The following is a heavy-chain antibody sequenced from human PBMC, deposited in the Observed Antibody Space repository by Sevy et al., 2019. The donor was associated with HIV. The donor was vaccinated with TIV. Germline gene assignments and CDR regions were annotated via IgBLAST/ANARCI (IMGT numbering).Heavy chain of an antibody. J-gene: IGHJ3*02. CDR1: GFTFSSYG. CDR2: IGYDGSNK. D-gene: IGHD3-22*01. CDR3: ARTYDSSEDAFDI. Sequence: GGSLRLSCAASGFTFSSYGMHWVRQAPGKGLEWVAVIGYDGSNKYYADSVKGRFTISRDNSKNTLYLQMNSLRAEDTAVYYCARTYDSSEDAFDIWGQGTMVTVSS. V-gene: IGHV3-33*01.